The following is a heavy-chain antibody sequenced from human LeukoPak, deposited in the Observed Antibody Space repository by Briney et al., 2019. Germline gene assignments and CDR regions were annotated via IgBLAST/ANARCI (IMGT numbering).Heavy chain of an antibody. Sequence: PGGSLRLSCAASGFTFDDYAMHWVRHAPGKGLEWVSLISGDGGSTFYADSVKGRFTISRVNSRNSLYLQMNSLRTEDTAFYYCAKDIGGYCYVAEYWGQGTLVTVSS. CDR2: ISGDGGST. V-gene: IGHV3-43*02. J-gene: IGHJ4*02. CDR3: AKDIGGYCYVAEY. CDR1: GFTFDDYA. D-gene: IGHD2-2*01.